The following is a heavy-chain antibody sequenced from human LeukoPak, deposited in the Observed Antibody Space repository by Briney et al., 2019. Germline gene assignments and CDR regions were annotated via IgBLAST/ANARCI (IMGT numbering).Heavy chain of an antibody. J-gene: IGHJ4*02. V-gene: IGHV3-30*02. CDR3: AKDGPKYCSSTNCLGGY. D-gene: IGHD2-2*01. CDR2: IWYDGSNK. CDR1: GFTFSSYG. Sequence: GGSLRLSCTASGFTFSSYGMHWVRQAPGKGLEWVAFIWYDGSNKFYADSVKGRFTISRDNSKNTLFLQMNSLRDEDTAVYYCAKDGPKYCSSTNCLGGYWGQGTLVTVSS.